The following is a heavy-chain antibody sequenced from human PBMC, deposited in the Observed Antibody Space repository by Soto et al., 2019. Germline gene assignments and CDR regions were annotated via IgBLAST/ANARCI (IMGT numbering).Heavy chain of an antibody. CDR1: VYTFTCYS. CDR2: INAGNGNT. V-gene: IGHV1-3*01. D-gene: IGHD3-10*01. J-gene: IGHJ4*02. Sequence: ASVKVSRKACVYTFTCYSMHLLRLAPGQRLEWMGWINAGNGNTKYSQKFQGRVTITRDTSASTAYMELSSLRSEDTAVYYCAREGELFLHYFDYWGQGTLVTVSS. CDR3: AREGELFLHYFDY.